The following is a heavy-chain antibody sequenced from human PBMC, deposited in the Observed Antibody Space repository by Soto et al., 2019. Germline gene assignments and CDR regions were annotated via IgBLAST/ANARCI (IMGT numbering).Heavy chain of an antibody. CDR2: ISGSGGST. V-gene: IGHV3-23*01. J-gene: IGHJ4*02. CDR1: GFTFSSYA. CDR3: AKAGSESGSRLNY. Sequence: GGSLRLSCAASGFTFSSYAMSWVRQAPGKGLEWVSGISGSGGSTYYADSVEGRLTISRDNSKNTLYLQMNSLRAEDTAIYYCAKAGSESGSRLNYWGQGTLGTVSA. D-gene: IGHD3-10*01.